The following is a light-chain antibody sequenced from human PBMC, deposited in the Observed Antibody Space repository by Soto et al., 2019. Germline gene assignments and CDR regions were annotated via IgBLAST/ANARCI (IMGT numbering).Light chain of an antibody. Sequence: DIPMTQSPSTLSASVGDRATITCRASQSISSCLAWYQQKPGKAPKLLIYKTSSLESGVPSRFSGSGSGTDFTLTISSLPPDDFASYYCQQYNSYPSTFGQGTKVEIK. CDR1: QSISSC. V-gene: IGKV1-5*03. J-gene: IGKJ1*01. CDR3: QQYNSYPST. CDR2: KTS.